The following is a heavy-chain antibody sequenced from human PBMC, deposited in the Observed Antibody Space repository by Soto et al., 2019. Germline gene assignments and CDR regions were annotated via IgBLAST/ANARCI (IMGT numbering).Heavy chain of an antibody. CDR3: AKDGRGYYDILTGYWSDD. D-gene: IGHD3-9*01. Sequence: GGSLRLSCAASGFTFSSYAMSWVRQAPGKGLEWVSAISGSGGSTYYADSVKGRFTISRDNSKNTLYLQMNSLRAEDTAVYYCAKDGRGYYDILTGYWSDDRGQGSLVTVSS. V-gene: IGHV3-23*01. CDR2: ISGSGGST. J-gene: IGHJ4*02. CDR1: GFTFSSYA.